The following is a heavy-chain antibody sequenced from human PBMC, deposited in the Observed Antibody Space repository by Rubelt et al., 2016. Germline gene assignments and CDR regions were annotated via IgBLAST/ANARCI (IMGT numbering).Heavy chain of an antibody. V-gene: IGHV3-13*01. CDR2: IGTAGDT. CDR1: GFTFSSYA. CDR3: AKDRGVTTVTTVDY. Sequence: EVQLLESGGGLVQPGGSLRLSCAASGFTFSSYAMTWVRQAPGKGLEWVSAIGTAGDTYYPDSVKGRFTISRESAKNSLYLQMNSLRDEDTAVYYCAKDRGVTTVTTVDYWGQGTLITVSS. D-gene: IGHD4-17*01. J-gene: IGHJ4*02.